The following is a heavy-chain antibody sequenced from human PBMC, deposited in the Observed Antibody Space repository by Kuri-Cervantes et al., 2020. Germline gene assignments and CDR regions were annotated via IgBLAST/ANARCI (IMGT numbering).Heavy chain of an antibody. J-gene: IGHJ3*02. CDR2: IKSKGDGGTI. D-gene: IGHD3-3*02. CDR1: GFTFSNAW. Sequence: GGSLRLSCAASGFTFSNAWMSWVRQAPGKGLEWVGRIKSKGDGGTIDYAAPVKGRFTISRDDSKNTLYLQMNSLRAEDTAVYYCARELASLNAFDIWGQGTMVTVSS. CDR3: ARELASLNAFDI. V-gene: IGHV3-15*01.